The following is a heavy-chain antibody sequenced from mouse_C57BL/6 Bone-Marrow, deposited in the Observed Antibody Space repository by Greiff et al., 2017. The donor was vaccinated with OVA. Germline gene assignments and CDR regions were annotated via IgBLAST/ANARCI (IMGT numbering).Heavy chain of an antibody. V-gene: IGHV5-6*01. CDR1: GFTFSSYG. Sequence: EVHLVESGGDLVKPGGSLKLSCAASGFTFSSYGMSWVRQTPDKRLEWVATISSGGSYTYYPDSVKGRFTISRDNAKNTLYLQMSSLKSEDTAMYYCARHSGTGYYFDYWGQGTTLTVSS. CDR3: ARHSGTGYYFDY. CDR2: ISSGGSYT. D-gene: IGHD4-1*01. J-gene: IGHJ2*01.